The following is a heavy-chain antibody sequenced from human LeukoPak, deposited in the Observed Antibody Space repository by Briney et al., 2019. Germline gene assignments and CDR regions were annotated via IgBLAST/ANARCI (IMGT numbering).Heavy chain of an antibody. V-gene: IGHV4-59*01. D-gene: IGHD5-18*01. CDR3: ASLDTAMVGRFDY. Sequence: SETLSLTCTVSGGSISSYYWSWIRQPPGKGLEWIGYIYYSGSTNYNPSLKSRVTISVDTSKNQFSLKLSSVTAADTAVYYCASLDTAMVGRFDYWGQGTLVTVSS. CDR1: GGSISSYY. CDR2: IYYSGST. J-gene: IGHJ4*02.